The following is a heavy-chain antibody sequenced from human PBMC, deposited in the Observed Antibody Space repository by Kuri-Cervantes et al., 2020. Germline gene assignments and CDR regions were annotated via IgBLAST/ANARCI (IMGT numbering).Heavy chain of an antibody. CDR3: ARVGGDGYNSNFDY. J-gene: IGHJ4*02. CDR1: GYTFTSYG. Sequence: ASVKVSCKASGYTFTSYGISWVRQAPGQGLEWMGWISAYDGDTNYARKLQGRVTMTTDTSTSTAYMELRSLRSDDTAVYYCARVGGDGYNSNFDYWGQGTLVTVSS. V-gene: IGHV1-18*01. CDR2: ISAYDGDT. D-gene: IGHD5-24*01.